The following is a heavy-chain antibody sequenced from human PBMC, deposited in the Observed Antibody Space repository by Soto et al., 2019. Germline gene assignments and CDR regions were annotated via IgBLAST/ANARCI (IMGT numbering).Heavy chain of an antibody. V-gene: IGHV4-4*07. Sequence: SETLSLTCTVSDGSISTYFCNWIRQPAGKGLEWIGSIDNSGNTYNKPCLKSRVTMSAGTSRDQFSLKLDAVTAADRAVYYCARGGQDFWSGAFDYWGQGALVTVSS. J-gene: IGHJ4*02. CDR3: ARGGQDFWSGAFDY. D-gene: IGHD3-3*01. CDR1: DGSISTYF. CDR2: IDNSGNT.